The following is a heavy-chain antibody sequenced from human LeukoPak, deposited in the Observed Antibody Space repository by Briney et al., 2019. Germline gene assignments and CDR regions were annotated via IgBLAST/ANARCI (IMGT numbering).Heavy chain of an antibody. CDR1: GFTFSNYW. CDR3: ATESRSTSWDY. V-gene: IGHV3-7*01. J-gene: IGHJ4*02. CDR2: IRQDGSEK. D-gene: IGHD2-2*01. Sequence: PGESLRLSCAASGFTFSNYWMSWVRQAPGKGLEWVAKIRQDGSEKSYVGSVEGRFTISRDNAKNSLYLQLNSLRAEDTAVYYCATESRSTSWDYWGQGTLVTVSS.